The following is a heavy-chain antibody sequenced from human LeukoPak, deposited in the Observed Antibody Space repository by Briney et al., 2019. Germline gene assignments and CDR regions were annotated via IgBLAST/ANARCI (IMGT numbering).Heavy chain of an antibody. V-gene: IGHV4-61*01. Sequence: PSETLSLTCTVSGGSISSSSYYWSWIRQPPGKGLEWIGYIYYSGITNCNPSLKSRVTMSVDTSKNQFSLKLSSVTAADTAVYYCAREERLLWFGERYYYFDYWGQGTLVTVSS. CDR3: AREERLLWFGERYYYFDY. CDR2: IYYSGIT. CDR1: GGSISSSSYY. D-gene: IGHD3-10*01. J-gene: IGHJ4*02.